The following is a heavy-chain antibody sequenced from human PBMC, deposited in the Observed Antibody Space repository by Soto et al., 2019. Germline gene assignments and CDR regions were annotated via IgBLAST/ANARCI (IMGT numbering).Heavy chain of an antibody. CDR1: GFTFSSYG. D-gene: IGHD3-3*01. CDR2: IWYDGSNK. J-gene: IGHJ4*02. CDR3: ARGYDFWSGYYTGVPGDY. Sequence: GGCLRLSCAASGFTFSSYGMHWVRQAPGKGLEWVAVIWYDGSNKYYADSVKGRFTISRDNSKNTLYLQMNSLRAEDTAVYYCARGYDFWSGYYTGVPGDYWGQGTLVTVSS. V-gene: IGHV3-33*01.